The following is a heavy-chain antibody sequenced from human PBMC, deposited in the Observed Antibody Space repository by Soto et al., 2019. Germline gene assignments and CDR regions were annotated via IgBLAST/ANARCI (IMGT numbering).Heavy chain of an antibody. CDR1: GGSISSSNW. V-gene: IGHV4-4*02. CDR2: IYHSGST. CDR3: AGGYSYGYDYYYYGMDV. J-gene: IGHJ6*02. Sequence: PSETLSLTCAVSGGSISSSNWWSWVSQPPGKGLEWIGEIYHSGSTNYNPSLKSRVTISVDKSKNQFSLKLSSVTAADTAVYYCAGGYSYGYDYYYYGMDVWGQGTTVTVSS. D-gene: IGHD5-18*01.